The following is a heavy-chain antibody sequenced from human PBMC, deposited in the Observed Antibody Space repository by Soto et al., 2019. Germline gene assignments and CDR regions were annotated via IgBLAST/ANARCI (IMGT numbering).Heavy chain of an antibody. CDR3: ARYRREAVAGYTLDN. V-gene: IGHV4-59*01. J-gene: IGHJ4*02. D-gene: IGHD6-13*01. Sequence: SETLSLTCTVSGGSISSNYWTWIRQPPGKGLEWIGYVYNSGSTNYNPSLKSRVTISEDTSKSQFSLKVNSMTAADTAVYHCARYRREAVAGYTLDNWGQGILVTVSS. CDR2: VYNSGST. CDR1: GGSISSNY.